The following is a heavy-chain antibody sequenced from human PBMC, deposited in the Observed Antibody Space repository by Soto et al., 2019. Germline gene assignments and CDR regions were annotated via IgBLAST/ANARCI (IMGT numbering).Heavy chain of an antibody. Sequence: ASVKVSCKTSGYPFPSFEVHWIRQAPGQRPEWMGGISNAGSGNTKYSQKFQDRLTITGDKRATTVYMALSSLTSEDTATYYCARESNHYQDFFQNWGHGTQVTVSS. D-gene: IGHD2-2*01. CDR1: GYPFPSFE. V-gene: IGHV1-3*01. CDR2: ISNAGSGNT. CDR3: ARESNHYQDFFQN. J-gene: IGHJ4*01.